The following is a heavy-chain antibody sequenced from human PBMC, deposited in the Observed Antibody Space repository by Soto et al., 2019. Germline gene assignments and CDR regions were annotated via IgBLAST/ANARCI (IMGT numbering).Heavy chain of an antibody. D-gene: IGHD3-10*01. Sequence: QVQLVESGGGVVQPGRSPRLSCAASGFTFSSYAMHWVRQAPGKGLEWVAVISYDGSNKYYADSVKGRFTISRDNSKNTLYLQMNSLRAEDTAVYYCAREAHTYYYGSGLLLTEAHYFDYWGQGTLVTVSS. V-gene: IGHV3-30-3*01. CDR1: GFTFSSYA. CDR3: AREAHTYYYGSGLLLTEAHYFDY. CDR2: ISYDGSNK. J-gene: IGHJ4*02.